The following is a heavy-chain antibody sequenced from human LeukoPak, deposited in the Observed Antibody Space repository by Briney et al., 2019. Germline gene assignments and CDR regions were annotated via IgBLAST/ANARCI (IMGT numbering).Heavy chain of an antibody. CDR3: AKRSGYTTGWFFDF. J-gene: IGHJ4*02. D-gene: IGHD6-19*01. V-gene: IGHV3-23*01. Sequence: GGSLRLSCAASGFTFSSYAMSWVRQAPGKGLGWVSSISGSGDNPYYAESVKGRFPISRDHSKNTLFLQMNSLRAEDTAVFYCAKRSGYTTGWFFDFWGQGTLVTVSS. CDR2: ISGSGDNP. CDR1: GFTFSSYA.